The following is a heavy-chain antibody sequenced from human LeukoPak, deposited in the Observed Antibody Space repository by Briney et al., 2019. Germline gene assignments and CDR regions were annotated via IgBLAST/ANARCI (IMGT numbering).Heavy chain of an antibody. D-gene: IGHD6-13*01. J-gene: IGHJ4*02. CDR2: IRQDGDTR. Sequence: GGSLRLSCAASGFPFNAYWMTWVRQAPGKGLEWVANIRQDGDTRYYVDSVKGRFTISRDNAMNSLYLQMNSLRAEDTAIYYCARSLPYGTTWYGRSDFWGQGTLVTVSS. V-gene: IGHV3-7*03. CDR1: GFPFNAYW. CDR3: ARSLPYGTTWYGRSDF.